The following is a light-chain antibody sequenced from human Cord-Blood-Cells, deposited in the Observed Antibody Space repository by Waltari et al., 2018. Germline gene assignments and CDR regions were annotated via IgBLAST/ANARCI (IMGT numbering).Light chain of an antibody. V-gene: IGLV2-14*01. CDR1: SSDVGGYNY. Sequence: QSALTQPASVSGSPGPSITISCTGTSSDVGGYNYVSWYQQHPGKAPKLMSYEVSNGPSGVSNRLSGSKSGNTASRTISGLHAEDEADYYCSSYTSSSTFYVFGTGTKVTVL. CDR3: SSYTSSSTFYV. CDR2: EVS. J-gene: IGLJ1*01.